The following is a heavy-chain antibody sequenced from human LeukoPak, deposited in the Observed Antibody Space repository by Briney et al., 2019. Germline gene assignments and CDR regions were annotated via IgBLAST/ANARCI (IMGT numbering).Heavy chain of an antibody. J-gene: IGHJ4*02. Sequence: GGSLRLSCVGAGFSNADYGMSWARQGPGKGLEWVAGIDWNGDALQYADSVKGRFTISRDNAKNSLYLQMNTLRPEDTAVYYCARDLSATWYSLAYWGQGTLVTVSS. CDR3: ARDLSATWYSLAY. CDR1: GFSNADYG. V-gene: IGHV3-20*04. CDR2: IDWNGDAL. D-gene: IGHD2-15*01.